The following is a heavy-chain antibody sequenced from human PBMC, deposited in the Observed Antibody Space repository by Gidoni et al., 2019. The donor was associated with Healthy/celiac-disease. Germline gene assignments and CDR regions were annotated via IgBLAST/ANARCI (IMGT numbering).Heavy chain of an antibody. Sequence: EVQLLESGGGLVQPGGSLRLSCAASGFTFSSYAMSWVRQAPGKGLEWVSAISGSGGSTYYADSVKGRFTISRDNSKNTLYLQMNSLRAEDTAVYYCAKDRSDYYGSSGYWDAFDIWGQGTMVTVSS. D-gene: IGHD3-22*01. V-gene: IGHV3-23*01. J-gene: IGHJ3*02. CDR3: AKDRSDYYGSSGYWDAFDI. CDR1: GFTFSSYA. CDR2: ISGSGGST.